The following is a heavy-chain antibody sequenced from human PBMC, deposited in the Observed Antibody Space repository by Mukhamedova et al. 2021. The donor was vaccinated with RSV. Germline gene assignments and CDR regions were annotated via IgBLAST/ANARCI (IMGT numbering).Heavy chain of an antibody. CDR3: ARLGAGSGDAFDI. Sequence: YPGGSDTRYSPSFQGQVTISADKSISTAYLQWSSLKASDTAMYYCARLGAGSGDAFDIWGQGTMVTVSS. V-gene: IGHV5-51*01. CDR2: YPGGSDT. J-gene: IGHJ3*02. D-gene: IGHD1-26*01.